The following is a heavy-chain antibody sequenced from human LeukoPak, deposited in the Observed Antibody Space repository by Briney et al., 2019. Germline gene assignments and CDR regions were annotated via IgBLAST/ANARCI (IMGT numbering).Heavy chain of an antibody. Sequence: SETLSLTCAVYGGSFSGYYWSWIRQPPGKGLEWIGEINHSGSTNYNPSLKSRVTISVDTSKNQFSLKLSSVTAADTAVYYCARGLECSGGSCYATRSNWFDPWGQGTLVTVSS. CDR2: INHSGST. J-gene: IGHJ5*02. V-gene: IGHV4-34*01. CDR1: GGSFSGYY. D-gene: IGHD2-15*01. CDR3: ARGLECSGGSCYATRSNWFDP.